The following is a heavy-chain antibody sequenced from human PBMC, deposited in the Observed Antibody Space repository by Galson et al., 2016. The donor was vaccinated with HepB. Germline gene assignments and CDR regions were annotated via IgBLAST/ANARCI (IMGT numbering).Heavy chain of an antibody. CDR3: ARGKYGSGWMVDY. Sequence: SLRLSCAASGFIFSHYEMNWVRQAPGKGLEWIAYISRSAHEIYYADSLKGRFAISRDDAKNSLSLQLSSLRVDDTAVYYCARGKYGSGWMVDYAGQGAQVTVSS. J-gene: IGHJ4*02. CDR2: ISRSAHEI. D-gene: IGHD6-19*01. V-gene: IGHV3-48*03. CDR1: GFIFSHYE.